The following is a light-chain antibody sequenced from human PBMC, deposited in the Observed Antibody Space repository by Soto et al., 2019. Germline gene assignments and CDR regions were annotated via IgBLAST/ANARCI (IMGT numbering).Light chain of an antibody. CDR3: SSYTGTSTFV. CDR1: SSDVGSYNL. V-gene: IGLV2-23*02. CDR2: EVS. Sequence: QSVLTQPASVSGSPGQSITISCTGTSSDVGSYNLVSWYQQHPGKAPKLMIYEVSKRPSGVSNRFSGSKSGNTASLTISGLQAEDEADYYCSSYTGTSTFVFGGGTKVTVL. J-gene: IGLJ1*01.